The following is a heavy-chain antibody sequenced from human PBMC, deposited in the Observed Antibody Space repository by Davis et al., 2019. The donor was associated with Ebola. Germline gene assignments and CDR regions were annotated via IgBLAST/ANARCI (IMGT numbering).Heavy chain of an antibody. V-gene: IGHV3-33*01. CDR3: ARDGGYYVNYYYYMDV. J-gene: IGHJ6*03. Sequence: GESLKISCAASGFTFSSYGMHWVRQAPGKGLEWVAVIWYDGSNKYYADSVKGRFTISRDNSKNTLYLQMNSLRAEDTAVYYCARDGGYYVNYYYYMDVWGQGTTVTVSS. CDR1: GFTFSSYG. D-gene: IGHD3-22*01. CDR2: IWYDGSNK.